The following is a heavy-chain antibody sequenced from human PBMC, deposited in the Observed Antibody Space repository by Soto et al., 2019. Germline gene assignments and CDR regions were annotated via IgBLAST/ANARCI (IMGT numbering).Heavy chain of an antibody. CDR2: INPGGGST. CDR3: ARDRPPVRRVSGVVPAAIWAGDGLDV. CDR1: GYTFSNFY. J-gene: IGHJ6*02. Sequence: QVQLVQSGAEVKKPGASVKVSCKASGYTFSNFYMHWVRQAPGQGLEYMGIINPGGGSTSYAQKFQGRVTMTRDTSTNTVYMELSSLRSEDTAVYYCARDRPPVRRVSGVVPAAIWAGDGLDVWGQGTTVTVSS. D-gene: IGHD2-2*02. V-gene: IGHV1-46*01.